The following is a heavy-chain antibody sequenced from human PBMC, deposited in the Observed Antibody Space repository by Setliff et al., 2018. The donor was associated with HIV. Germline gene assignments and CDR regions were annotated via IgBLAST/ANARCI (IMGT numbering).Heavy chain of an antibody. D-gene: IGHD3-10*01. CDR3: ARASAERSSVRGLGIAFDI. CDR2: IHYSGST. J-gene: IGHJ3*02. Sequence: SETLSLTCTVSGGSISSGVFYWSWIRQHPGKGLEWIGYIHYSGSTYYKPSLKSPVSMSVDTSKSQFSLKLSSVTAADTAVYYCARASAERSSVRGLGIAFDIWGQGTMVTVSS. CDR1: GGSISSGVFY. V-gene: IGHV4-31*01.